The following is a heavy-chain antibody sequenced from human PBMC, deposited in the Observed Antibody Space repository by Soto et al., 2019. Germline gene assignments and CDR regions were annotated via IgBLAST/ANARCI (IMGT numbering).Heavy chain of an antibody. D-gene: IGHD6-19*01. Sequence: EVQLVESGGGLVKPGGSLRVSCAASGFAFSNYSMNWVRQAPGKGLEWVSSTSSTSKYIYYADAVNGRFTISRDNAKKSLYLQMNSLRAEDTAVYYCARGLSSGWFDYWGQGTLVTVSA. V-gene: IGHV3-21*01. CDR3: ARGLSSGWFDY. CDR1: GFAFSNYS. CDR2: TSSTSKYI. J-gene: IGHJ5*01.